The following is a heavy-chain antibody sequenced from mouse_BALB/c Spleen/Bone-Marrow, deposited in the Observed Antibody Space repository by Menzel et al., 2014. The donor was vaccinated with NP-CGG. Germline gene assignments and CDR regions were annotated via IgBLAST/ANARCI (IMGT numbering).Heavy chain of an antibody. CDR2: INPDSSTI. CDR3: ARLGYYGYFDY. CDR1: GFDFSRYW. V-gene: IGHV4-1*02. J-gene: IGHJ2*02. D-gene: IGHD2-3*01. Sequence: EVQVVESGGGLVQPGGSLKLSCAASGFDFSRYWMSWVRQAPGKGLEWIGEINPDSSTINYTPSLKDKFIISRGNAKNTLYLQMSKVRSEDTALYYCARLGYYGYFDYWGQATSLTVSS.